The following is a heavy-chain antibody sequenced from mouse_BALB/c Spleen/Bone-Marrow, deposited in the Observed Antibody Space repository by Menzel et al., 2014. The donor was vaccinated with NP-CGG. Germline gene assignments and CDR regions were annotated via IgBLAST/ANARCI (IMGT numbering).Heavy chain of an antibody. CDR3: ARDVGYGNYFVY. Sequence: DVMLVESGGGLVQPGDSLRLSCATSGFTFSDFYMEWVRPPPGKRLEWIAASRNKAKYYTTEYSASVRGRFIVSRDTSQSVLYLQMNALRAEDTAIYYCARDVGYGNYFVYWGQGTLVSVSA. CDR1: GFTFSDFY. V-gene: IGHV7-1*02. J-gene: IGHJ3*01. D-gene: IGHD2-10*02. CDR2: SRNKAKYYTT.